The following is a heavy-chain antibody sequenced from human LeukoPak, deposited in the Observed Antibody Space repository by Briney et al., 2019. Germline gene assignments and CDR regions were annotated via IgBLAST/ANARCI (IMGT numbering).Heavy chain of an antibody. CDR3: ARGPRVYDFWSGPESPYYFDY. Sequence: GGSLRLSCEASGFTLNTYTMNWVRQAPGKGLEWVSCISSSGISIYYADSVKGRFTISRDNAKNSLYLQINSLRAEDTAVYYCARGPRVYDFWSGPESPYYFDYWGQGTPVTVSS. J-gene: IGHJ4*02. D-gene: IGHD3-3*01. CDR2: ISSSGISI. CDR1: GFTLNTYT. V-gene: IGHV3-21*01.